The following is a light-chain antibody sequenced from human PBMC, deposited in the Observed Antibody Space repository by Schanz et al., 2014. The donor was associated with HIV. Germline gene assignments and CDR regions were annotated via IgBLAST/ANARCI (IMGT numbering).Light chain of an antibody. V-gene: IGLV1-44*01. J-gene: IGLJ3*02. Sequence: QSVLTQPPSASGTPGQRVTISCSGSRSSIARRAVDWYQHLPGTAPRLLVHNNNQRPSGVPDRFSGSKSGTSASLVISGLQSEDEADYYCSSYAGSNNLGVFGGGTKLTVL. CDR2: NNN. CDR1: RSSIARRA. CDR3: SSYAGSNNLGV.